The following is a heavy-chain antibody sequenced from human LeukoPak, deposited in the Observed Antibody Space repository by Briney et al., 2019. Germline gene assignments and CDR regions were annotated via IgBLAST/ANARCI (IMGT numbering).Heavy chain of an antibody. J-gene: IGHJ2*01. CDR3: ARQVAAAGIRSWYFDL. CDR2: IYYSGST. CDR1: GGSISSSSYY. Sequence: SETLSLTCTVSGGSISSSSYYWGWIRQPPGKGLEWIGSIYYSGSTNYNPSLKSRVTISVDTPKNQFSLKLSSVTAADTAVYYRARQVAAAGIRSWYFDLWGRGTLVTVSS. D-gene: IGHD6-13*01. V-gene: IGHV4-39*01.